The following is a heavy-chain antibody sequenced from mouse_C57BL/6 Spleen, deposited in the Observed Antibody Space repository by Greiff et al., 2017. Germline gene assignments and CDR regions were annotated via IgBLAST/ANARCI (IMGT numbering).Heavy chain of an antibody. CDR1: GYTFTNYW. V-gene: IGHV1-63*01. CDR3: ARWVHYDRYFAV. D-gene: IGHD2-4*01. Sequence: QVQLKQSGAELVRPGTSVKMSCKASGYTFTNYWIGWAKQRPGHGLEWIGDIYPGGGYTNYNEKFKGKATLTADKSSSTAYMQFSSLTSEDSAIYYCARWVHYDRYFAVWGTGTTVTVSS. CDR2: IYPGGGYT. J-gene: IGHJ1*03.